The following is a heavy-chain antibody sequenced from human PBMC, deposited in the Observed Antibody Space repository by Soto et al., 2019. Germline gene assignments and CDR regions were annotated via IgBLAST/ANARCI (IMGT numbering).Heavy chain of an antibody. V-gene: IGHV3-21*01. CDR2: ISSSSSYI. CDR3: ARGGRPYYYDSSGYYFFDY. Sequence: GGSLRLSYAASGFTFSSYSMNWVRQAPGKGLEWVSSISSSSSYIYYADSVKGRFTISRDNAKNSLYLQMNSLRAEDTAVYYCARGGRPYYYDSSGYYFFDYWGQGTLVTVSS. CDR1: GFTFSSYS. D-gene: IGHD3-22*01. J-gene: IGHJ4*02.